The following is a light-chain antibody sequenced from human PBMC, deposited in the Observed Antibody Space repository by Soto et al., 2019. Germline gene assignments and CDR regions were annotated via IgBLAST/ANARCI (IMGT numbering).Light chain of an antibody. CDR3: QQYDNWPIT. V-gene: IGKV3-20*01. CDR2: GAS. J-gene: IGKJ5*01. CDR1: QSVSSSY. Sequence: EIVLTQSPGTLSLYPGERATLSCRASQSVSSSYLAWYQQKPGQAPRLLIYGASSRATEIPGRFSGSGSGTEYTLTISSLQSEDFAVYYCQQYDNWPITFGQGTRLEIK.